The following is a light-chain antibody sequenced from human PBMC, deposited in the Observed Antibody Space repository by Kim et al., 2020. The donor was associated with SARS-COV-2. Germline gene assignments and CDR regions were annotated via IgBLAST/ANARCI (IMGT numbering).Light chain of an antibody. CDR2: YYS. CDR1: NIGSKS. J-gene: IGLJ1*01. V-gene: IGLV3-21*04. Sequence: PGKAGRITCGGNNIGSKSVPWYQQEPGQAPVLVIYYYSDRPSGIPGRFSGSNSGNTATLTISRVEAGDEADYYCQVWDSGSDHYVFGTGTKVTVL. CDR3: QVWDSGSDHYV.